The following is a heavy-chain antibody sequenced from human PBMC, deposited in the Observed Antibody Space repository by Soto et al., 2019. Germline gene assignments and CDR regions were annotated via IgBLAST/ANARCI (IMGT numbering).Heavy chain of an antibody. D-gene: IGHD5-12*01. Sequence: GGSLRLSCAASGFTFSSYSMNWVRQAPGKGLEWLSYISSSSSTIYYADSVKGRFTISRDNAKNSLYLQMNSLRAEDTAVYYCARGPPGWLQPLDYWGQGTLVTVSS. CDR1: GFTFSSYS. J-gene: IGHJ4*02. CDR2: ISSSSSTI. V-gene: IGHV3-48*01. CDR3: ARGPPGWLQPLDY.